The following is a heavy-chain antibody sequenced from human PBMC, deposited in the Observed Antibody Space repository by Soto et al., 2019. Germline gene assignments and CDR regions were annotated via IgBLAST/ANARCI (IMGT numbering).Heavy chain of an antibody. J-gene: IGHJ6*03. V-gene: IGHV4-4*02. D-gene: IGHD2-15*01. CDR1: SGSISSSYW. CDR2: IYHSGST. CDR3: ARISCSSGSCLYYYYMDV. Sequence: QVQLQESGPGLVKPSGTLSLTCAVSSGSISSSYWWSWVRQPPGKGLEWIGEIYHSGSTNYNPSLKSRVTISVDKSKNQFSLNLSSVTAADTAVYYCARISCSSGSCLYYYYMDVWGKGTTVTVSS.